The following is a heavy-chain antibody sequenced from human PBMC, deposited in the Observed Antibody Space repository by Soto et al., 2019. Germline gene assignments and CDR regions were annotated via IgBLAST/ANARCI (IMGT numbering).Heavy chain of an antibody. CDR1: GFIFNTYA. CDR2: LSGSGGIT. V-gene: IGHV3-23*01. CDR3: PKDRLRCRSSSCTDI. Sequence: EGSLRLSCVASGFIFNTYAMTWVRQAPGKGLEWVSALSGSGGITYYADSVKGRFTISRDNSKNTLYLQMNSLRAEDTAVYYCPKDRLRCRSSSCTDIWGQGIMVNVS. J-gene: IGHJ3*02. D-gene: IGHD2-2*01.